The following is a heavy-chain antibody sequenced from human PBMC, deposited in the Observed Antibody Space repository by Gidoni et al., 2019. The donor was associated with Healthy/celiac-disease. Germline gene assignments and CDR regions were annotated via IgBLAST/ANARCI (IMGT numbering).Heavy chain of an antibody. CDR3: ARDRMTEGEGVVPAAITFDP. J-gene: IGHJ5*02. Sequence: QEQLVQSGAEVKKPGASVKVSCKASGGTFSSYAISWVRQAPGQGLEWMGGIIPIFGTANYAQKFQGRVTITADESTSTAYMELSSLRSEDTSVYYCARDRMTEGEGVVPAAITFDPWGQGTLVTVSS. D-gene: IGHD2-2*01. CDR1: GGTFSSYA. CDR2: IIPIFGTA. V-gene: IGHV1-69*01.